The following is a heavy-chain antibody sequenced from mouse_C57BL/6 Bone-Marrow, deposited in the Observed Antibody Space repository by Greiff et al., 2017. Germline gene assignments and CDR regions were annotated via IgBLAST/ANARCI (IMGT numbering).Heavy chain of an antibody. J-gene: IGHJ4*01. CDR3: ARSRIYYDAMDD. V-gene: IGHV1-81*01. Sequence: QVQLQQSGAELARPGASVKLSCKASGYTFTSYGISWVKQRTGQGLEWIGEIYPRSGNTYYNEKFKGKATLTADKSSRTAYMELRSLTSEDSAVYFCARSRIYYDAMDDWGQGTSVTVSS. CDR1: GYTFTSYG. CDR2: IYPRSGNT. D-gene: IGHD2-1*01.